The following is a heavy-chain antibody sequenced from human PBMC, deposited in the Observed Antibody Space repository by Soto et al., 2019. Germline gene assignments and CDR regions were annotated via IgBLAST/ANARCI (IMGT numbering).Heavy chain of an antibody. CDR1: GLTGSDQKF. V-gene: IGHV3-53*01. Sequence: PGGSLRLSCVASGLTGSDQKFMAWGRQAPGQRPAWVSAVYKLDGTYYADSVRGRFTTSVDSSRTTVYLQMRDLRPEDTAAYLCATWNSREYAYDIWGKETMFTVSS. CDR3: ATWNSREYAYDI. CDR2: VYKLDGT. D-gene: IGHD1-1*01. J-gene: IGHJ3*02.